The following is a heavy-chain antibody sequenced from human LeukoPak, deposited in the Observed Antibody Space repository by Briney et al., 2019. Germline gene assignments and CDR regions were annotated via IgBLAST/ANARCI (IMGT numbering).Heavy chain of an antibody. CDR2: FGISGTI. CDR1: GFTVNTYD. J-gene: IGHJ4*02. V-gene: IGHV3-48*01. CDR3: AGYGVYPY. Sequence: GGSLRLSCAASGFTVNTYDMHWVRRAPGEGPEWIAYFGISGTIYYADSVRGRFTISRDNAENSLFLRMNSLRVDDTAIYYCAGYGVYPYWGQGTPVTVSS. D-gene: IGHD4-17*01.